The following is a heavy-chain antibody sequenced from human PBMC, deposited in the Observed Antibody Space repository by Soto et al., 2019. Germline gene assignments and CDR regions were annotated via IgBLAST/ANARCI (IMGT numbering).Heavy chain of an antibody. J-gene: IGHJ4*02. D-gene: IGHD5-18*01. CDR1: GFTFSSYA. CDR2: ISYDGSNK. CDR3: ARGGYSYGSRNYYFDY. V-gene: IGHV3-30-3*01. Sequence: QVQLVESGGGVVQPGRSLRLSCAASGFTFSSYAMYWVRQAPGKGLEWVAVISYDGSNKYYADSVKGRFTISRDNSKNTLYLQMNSLRAEDTAVYYCARGGYSYGSRNYYFDYWGQGTLVTVSS.